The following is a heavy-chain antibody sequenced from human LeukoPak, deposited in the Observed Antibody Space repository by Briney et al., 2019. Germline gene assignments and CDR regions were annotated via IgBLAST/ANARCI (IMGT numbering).Heavy chain of an antibody. CDR3: AKGIYPGSSGLTDY. J-gene: IGHJ4*02. D-gene: IGHD6-19*01. Sequence: GGSLRLSCAASGFTFDDYAMHWVRQAPGKGLEWVSGISWNSGSIGYADSVKGRFTISRDNAKNSLYLQMNSLRAEDTALYYCAKGIYPGSSGLTDYWGQGTLVTVSS. V-gene: IGHV3-9*01. CDR1: GFTFDDYA. CDR2: ISWNSGSI.